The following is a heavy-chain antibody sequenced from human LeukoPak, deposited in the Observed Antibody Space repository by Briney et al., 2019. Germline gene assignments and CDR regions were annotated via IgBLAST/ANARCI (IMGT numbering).Heavy chain of an antibody. V-gene: IGHV4-38-2*02. CDR3: ARQGCSSTSCYLFALYAFDI. Sequence: KSSETLSLTCSGSNYSISNSLYWGWLRQPPGKGLEWIGSIYYSGSTHYSPSLKSRVTISVDTSKNQFSLKLSSVTAADTAVYYCARQGCSSTSCYLFALYAFDIWGQGTMVTVSS. CDR2: IYYSGST. CDR1: NYSISNSLY. D-gene: IGHD2-2*01. J-gene: IGHJ3*02.